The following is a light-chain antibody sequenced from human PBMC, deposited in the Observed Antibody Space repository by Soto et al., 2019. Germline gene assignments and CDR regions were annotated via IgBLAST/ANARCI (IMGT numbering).Light chain of an antibody. CDR1: QIINVW. CDR3: QQYNSYSRT. V-gene: IGKV1-5*01. Sequence: DIQMSQSPSTLPASVGDRVTITCRASQIINVWLAWYQHKPGQAPKLLIYDASTLESGVPSRFTGSGSETEFTLTISSLQPDDFATYYCQQYNSYSRTFGQGTKVEIK. CDR2: DAS. J-gene: IGKJ1*01.